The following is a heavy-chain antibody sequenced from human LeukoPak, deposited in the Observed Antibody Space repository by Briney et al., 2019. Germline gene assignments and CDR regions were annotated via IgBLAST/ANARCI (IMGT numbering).Heavy chain of an antibody. V-gene: IGHV3-53*04. Sequence: GGSLRLSYAASGFTVSSNYMSWARHAPGEGLEWVSDIYSGGSKYYADSVKGGFTISRHNSKSTLYLQMNGLRAEDTAVYYCARVGAIFGVVGYYFDYWGQGTLVTVSS. J-gene: IGHJ4*02. CDR2: IYSGGSK. CDR1: GFTVSSNY. D-gene: IGHD3-3*01. CDR3: ARVGAIFGVVGYYFDY.